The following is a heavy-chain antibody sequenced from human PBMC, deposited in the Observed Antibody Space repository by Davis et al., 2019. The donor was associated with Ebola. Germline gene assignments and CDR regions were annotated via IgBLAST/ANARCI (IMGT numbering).Heavy chain of an antibody. CDR3: AKDTSNIWFDV. J-gene: IGHJ3*01. CDR1: GFGFSNYW. V-gene: IGHV3-74*01. CDR2: VSPNGSAT. Sequence: HTGGSLRLSCAASGFGFSNYWIHWVRQAPGKGLVWVSRVSPNGSATGYADSVKGRFTISRDNSKNTLYLQMNGLRVEDTAIYYCAKDTSNIWFDVWGQGTMVTVSS. D-gene: IGHD1-26*01.